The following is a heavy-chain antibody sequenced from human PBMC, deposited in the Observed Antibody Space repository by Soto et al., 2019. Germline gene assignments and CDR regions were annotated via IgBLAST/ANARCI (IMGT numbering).Heavy chain of an antibody. V-gene: IGHV3-33*01. J-gene: IGHJ6*02. CDR2: IWPDGSKK. CDR3: AREGVLPAELLYYGIDV. CDR1: EFPSSAYG. D-gene: IGHD2-2*01. Sequence: GGSLRLSCAASEFPSSAYGIHWVRQAPGKGLEWVAVIWPDGSKKFYADSVKGRFTISRDDSKNTVYLHMGNLRAEDTAVYHWAREGVLPAELLYYGIDVWGQGTTVTVSS.